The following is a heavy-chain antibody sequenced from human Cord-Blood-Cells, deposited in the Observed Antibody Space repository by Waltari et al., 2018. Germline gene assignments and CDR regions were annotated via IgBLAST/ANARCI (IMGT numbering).Heavy chain of an antibody. CDR2: INPNSGGT. J-gene: IGHJ4*02. D-gene: IGHD3-10*01. V-gene: IGHV1-2*02. CDR3: ARAPGSGVDY. CDR1: XXTFTXXX. Sequence: QVQLVQSGAEVKKPGASVKVSCXAXXXTFTXXXMHWVRRAPRQGLEWMGWINPNSGGTNYAQKFQGSATMPRDASISTAYMELSRLRSDDTAVYYCARAPGSGVDYWGQGTLVTVSS.